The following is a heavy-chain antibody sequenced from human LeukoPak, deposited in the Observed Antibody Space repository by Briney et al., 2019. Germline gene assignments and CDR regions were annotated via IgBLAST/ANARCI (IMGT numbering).Heavy chain of an antibody. CDR3: AKDSTWFIDYYDSSGYSRPYFDY. D-gene: IGHD3-22*01. V-gene: IGHV3-30*18. J-gene: IGHJ4*02. Sequence: GGSLRLSCAASGFTFSSYCMHWVRQAPGKGLEWVAVISYDGSNKYYADSVKGRFTISRDNSKNTLYLQMNSLRAEDTAVYYCAKDSTWFIDYYDSSGYSRPYFDYWGQGTLVTVSS. CDR2: ISYDGSNK. CDR1: GFTFSSYC.